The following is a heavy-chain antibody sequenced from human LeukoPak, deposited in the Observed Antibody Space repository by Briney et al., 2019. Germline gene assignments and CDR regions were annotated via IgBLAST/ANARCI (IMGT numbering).Heavy chain of an antibody. D-gene: IGHD2-2*01. CDR1: GGTFSSYA. CDR2: IIPIFGTA. J-gene: IGHJ6*04. V-gene: IGHV1-69*01. CDR3: ARGALGYCSSTSCFYYYYYGMDV. Sequence: GSSVKVSCKASGGTFSSYAISWVRQAPGQGLEWMGGIIPIFGTANYAQKFQGRVTITADESTSTAYMELSSLRSEDTAVYYCARGALGYCSSTSCFYYYYYGMDVWGKGITVTVSS.